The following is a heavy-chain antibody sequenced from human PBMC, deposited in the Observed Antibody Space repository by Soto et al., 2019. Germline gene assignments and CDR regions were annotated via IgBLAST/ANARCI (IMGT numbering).Heavy chain of an antibody. CDR3: ARVGSLVGASRYFDY. V-gene: IGHV3-48*02. J-gene: IGHJ4*02. Sequence: GGSLRLSCAASGFTFSSYSMVWVRQSPGKGLQWISYITTTGPIIYYADSVKGRFTISRDNAKNSLYLQMNSLRDEDTAVYYCARVGSLVGASRYFDYSGQGTLVTVSS. D-gene: IGHD1-26*01. CDR1: GFTFSSYS. CDR2: ITTTGPII.